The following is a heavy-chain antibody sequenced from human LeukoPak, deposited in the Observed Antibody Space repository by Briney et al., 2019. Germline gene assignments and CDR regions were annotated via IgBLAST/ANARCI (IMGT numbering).Heavy chain of an antibody. CDR1: GGSFSGYY. V-gene: IGHV4-34*01. CDR2: INHSGST. CDR3: ARGAPRYCSSTSCYKGARNWFDP. D-gene: IGHD2-2*02. J-gene: IGHJ5*02. Sequence: PSETLSLTCAVYGGSFSGYYWSWLRQPPGKGLEWIGEINHSGSTNYNPSLKSRVTISVDTSKNQFSLKLSSVTAADTAVYYCARGAPRYCSSTSCYKGARNWFDPWGQGTLVTVSS.